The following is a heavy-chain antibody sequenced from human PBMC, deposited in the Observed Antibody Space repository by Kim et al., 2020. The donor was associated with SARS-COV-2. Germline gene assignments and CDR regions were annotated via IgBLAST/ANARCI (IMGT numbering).Heavy chain of an antibody. CDR2: INAATGTP. J-gene: IGHJ6*02. D-gene: IGHD3-10*01. CDR3: TRGFLMVREIIVYYYYYGLDL. Sequence: ASVKVSCKASGYTFNNYAIHWVRQAPGQGLEWLGWINAATGTPKYSQKFQGRLTITRDTSATTAYMELSSLRSEDTAVYYCTRGFLMVREIIVYYYYYGLDLWGQGTTVTVSS. V-gene: IGHV1-3*01. CDR1: GYTFNNYA.